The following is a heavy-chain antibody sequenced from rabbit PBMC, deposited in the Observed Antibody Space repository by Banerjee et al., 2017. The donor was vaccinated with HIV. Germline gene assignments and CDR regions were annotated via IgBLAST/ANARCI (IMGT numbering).Heavy chain of an antibody. CDR1: GFSFSSSYW. CDR3: ARDVGYNGGGYASLYDL. J-gene: IGHJ3*01. Sequence: QEQLVESGGGLVQPEGSLTLTCTASGFSFSSSYWMCWVRQAPGKGLEWIACIYGGSSGSTYYASWAKGQFTISKTSSTTVTLQMTSLTAADTATYFCARDVGYNGGGYASLYDLWGQGTLVTVS. D-gene: IGHD6-1*01. V-gene: IGHV1S45*01. CDR2: IYGGSSGST.